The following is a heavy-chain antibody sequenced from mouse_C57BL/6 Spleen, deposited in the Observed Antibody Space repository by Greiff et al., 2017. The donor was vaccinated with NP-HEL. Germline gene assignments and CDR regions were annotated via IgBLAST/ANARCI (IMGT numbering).Heavy chain of an antibody. CDR2: ISYSGST. D-gene: IGHD2-1*01. V-gene: IGHV3-1*01. J-gene: IGHJ4*01. Sequence: EVQLQQSGPGMVKPSQSLSLTCTVTGYSITSGYDWHWIRHFPGNKLEWMGYISYSGSTNYNPSLKSRISITHDTSKNHFFLKLNSVTTEDTATYYCARDLGGNSYAMDYWGQGTSVTVSS. CDR3: ARDLGGNSYAMDY. CDR1: GYSITSGYD.